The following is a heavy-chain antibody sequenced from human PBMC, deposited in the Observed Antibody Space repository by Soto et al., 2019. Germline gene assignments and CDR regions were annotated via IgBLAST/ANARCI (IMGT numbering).Heavy chain of an antibody. D-gene: IGHD6-25*01. CDR3: AKSAASEDDYFYYGMDV. Sequence: EVQLLESGGGLVQPGGSLRLSCAVSGFTFSIHAMSWVRQAPGKGLEWVSAVSGSGGNTYYAVSVKGRFTISRDNSKNTLYLHMNSLRAEDTAVYYCAKSAASEDDYFYYGMDVWGQGTTVTVSS. J-gene: IGHJ6*02. CDR1: GFTFSIHA. V-gene: IGHV3-23*01. CDR2: VSGSGGNT.